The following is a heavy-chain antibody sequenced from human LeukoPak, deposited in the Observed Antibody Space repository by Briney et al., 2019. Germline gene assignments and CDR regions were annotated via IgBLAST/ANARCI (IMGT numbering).Heavy chain of an antibody. J-gene: IGHJ4*02. CDR2: IHVGDSDV. CDR1: GYSFSRNW. Sequence: GESLKISCKGSGYSFSRNWLGWVRQMPGKGLEWMGIIHVGDSDVRYSPSFQGQVTISADKSISTAYLQWSSLKASDTAMYYCARLLGDGFDYWGQGTLVTVSS. CDR3: ARLLGDGFDY. V-gene: IGHV5-51*01. D-gene: IGHD2-21*02.